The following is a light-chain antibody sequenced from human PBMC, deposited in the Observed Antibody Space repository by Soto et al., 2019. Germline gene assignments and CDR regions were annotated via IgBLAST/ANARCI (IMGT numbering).Light chain of an antibody. J-gene: IGKJ4*01. CDR2: GAS. V-gene: IGKV3-20*01. CDR1: RSVSNNY. Sequence: DIVLTQSPGTLSLSPGERATLSCRANRSVSNNYFAWFQQKPGQAPRLLIYGASSRASGTPDRFSGSGSGTDFTLTISRLEPEDSAVYYCQQYGSSRALTFGGGTKVEIK. CDR3: QQYGSSRALT.